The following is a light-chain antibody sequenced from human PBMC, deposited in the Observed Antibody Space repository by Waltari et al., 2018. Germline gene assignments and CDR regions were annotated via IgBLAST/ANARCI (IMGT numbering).Light chain of an antibody. V-gene: IGLV2-11*01. CDR3: CSYAGNSGVV. J-gene: IGLJ2*01. CDR2: DVS. CDR1: TTDVATYKY. Sequence: QSALTQPRSVSGSPGQSVTISCSGTTTDVATYKYVSWFQVHPDKAPKLIIWDVSKRASGFPDRFSCSKSGDTASLTISGLQAEDEAEYCCCSYAGNSGVVFGGGTQLTVL.